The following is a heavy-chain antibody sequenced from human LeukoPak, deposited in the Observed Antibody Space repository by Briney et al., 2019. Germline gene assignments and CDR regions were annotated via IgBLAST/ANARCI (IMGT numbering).Heavy chain of an antibody. D-gene: IGHD3-3*01. J-gene: IGHJ6*02. CDR2: IKQDGSEK. Sequence: GGSLRLSCAASGFTFSSYWMRWVRQAPGKGLEWVANIKQDGSEKYYVDSVKGRFTTSRDNAKNSLYLQMNSLRAEDTAVYYCAREDWSGYSYYYGMDVWGQGTTVTVSS. CDR1: GFTFSSYW. CDR3: AREDWSGYSYYYGMDV. V-gene: IGHV3-7*01.